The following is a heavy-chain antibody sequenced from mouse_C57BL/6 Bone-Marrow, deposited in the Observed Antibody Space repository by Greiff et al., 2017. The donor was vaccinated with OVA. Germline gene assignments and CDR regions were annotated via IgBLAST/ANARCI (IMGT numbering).Heavy chain of an antibody. J-gene: IGHJ1*03. CDR1: GFTFSSYG. V-gene: IGHV5-6*01. Sequence: EVMLVESGGDLVKPGGSPKLSCAASGFTFSSYGMSWVRQTPDKRLEWVATISSGGSYTYYPDSVKGRFTISRDNAKNTLYLQMSSLKSEDTAMYYCARPYYYGSEGYFDVWGTGTTVTVSS. CDR3: ARPYYYGSEGYFDV. D-gene: IGHD1-1*01. CDR2: ISSGGSYT.